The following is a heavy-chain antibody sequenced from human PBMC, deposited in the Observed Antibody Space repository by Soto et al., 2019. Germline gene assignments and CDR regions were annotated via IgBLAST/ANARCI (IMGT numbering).Heavy chain of an antibody. CDR2: IYPGDSDT. J-gene: IGHJ3*02. D-gene: IGHD3-10*01. V-gene: IGHV5-51*01. Sequence: GESLKISCKGSGYSFTSYWIGWVRQMPGKGLEWMGIIYPGDSDTRYSPSFQGQVTISADKSISTAYLQWSSLKASDTAMYYCAIFSPAMVRGVINAFDIWGQGTMVTVSS. CDR1: GYSFTSYW. CDR3: AIFSPAMVRGVINAFDI.